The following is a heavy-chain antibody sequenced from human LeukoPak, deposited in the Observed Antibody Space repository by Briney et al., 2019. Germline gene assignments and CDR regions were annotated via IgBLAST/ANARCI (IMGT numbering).Heavy chain of an antibody. D-gene: IGHD2-15*01. CDR2: IKQDGSEK. CDR1: GFTFSSYW. J-gene: IGHJ5*02. CDR3: AKDSGRGGSWVARWFDP. Sequence: GGSLRLSCAASGFTFSSYWMSWVRQAPGKGLEWVANIKQDGSEKYYVDSVKGRFTISRDNAKNSLYLQMNSLRAEDTAVYYCAKDSGRGGSWVARWFDPWGQGTLVTVSS. V-gene: IGHV3-7*03.